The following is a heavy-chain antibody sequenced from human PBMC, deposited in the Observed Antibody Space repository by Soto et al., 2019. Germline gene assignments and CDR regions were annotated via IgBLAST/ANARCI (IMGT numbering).Heavy chain of an antibody. D-gene: IGHD1-7*01. CDR2: IYRTGST. CDR1: GGSFTSNNC. Sequence: AETLSLTCAVSGGSFTSNNCLTLFRHPPGQGLEWIGEIYRTGSTNYNPSLKSRVTISLDKSENRFSLKVTSLTAADTAVYYCASRDPGTSVDYWGQGTLVTVSS. J-gene: IGHJ4*02. CDR3: ASRDPGTSVDY. V-gene: IGHV4-4*02.